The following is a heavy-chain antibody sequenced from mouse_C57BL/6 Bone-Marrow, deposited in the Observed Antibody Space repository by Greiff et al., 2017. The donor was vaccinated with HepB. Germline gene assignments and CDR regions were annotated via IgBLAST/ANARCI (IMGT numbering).Heavy chain of an antibody. J-gene: IGHJ2*01. CDR1: GYTFTEYT. CDR2: FNPGSGSI. CDR3: ARHLPITTVVARYYFDY. D-gene: IGHD1-1*01. Sequence: QVQLKQSGAELVKPGASVKLSCKASGYTFTEYTIHWVKQRSGQGLEWIGWFNPGSGSIKYNEKFKDKATLTADKSSSTVYMELSRLTSEDSAVYFCARHLPITTVVARYYFDYWGQGTTLTVSS. V-gene: IGHV1-62-2*01.